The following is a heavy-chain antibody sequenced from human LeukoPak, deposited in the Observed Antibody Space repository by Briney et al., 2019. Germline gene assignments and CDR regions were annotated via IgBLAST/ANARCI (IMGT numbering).Heavy chain of an antibody. D-gene: IGHD6-6*01. CDR1: GFTFSTYG. J-gene: IGHJ4*02. CDR2: IYYDGSNK. V-gene: IGHV3-33*01. Sequence: GGSLRLSCAASGFTFSTYGMHWVRQAPGTGLEWVAIIYYDGSNKYYADSVEGRFTISRDNSKNTLYLQMSSLRAEDTAVYYCARAARYSSSSNFDYWGQGTLVTVSS. CDR3: ARAARYSSSSNFDY.